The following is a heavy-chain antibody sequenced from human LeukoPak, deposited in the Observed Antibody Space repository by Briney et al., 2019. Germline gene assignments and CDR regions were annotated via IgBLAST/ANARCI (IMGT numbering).Heavy chain of an antibody. CDR1: GGSISTYY. D-gene: IGHD3-9*01. V-gene: IGHV4-59*01. Sequence: SETLSLTCTVSGGSISTYYWTWIRRPPGKGLEWIGYINYRGSSDYNPSLKSRVTISVDTSKNQFSLKLNSVTAADTAVYYCARRTDYDILTGYKYWYFDLWGRGTLVTVSS. CDR3: ARRTDYDILTGYKYWYFDL. CDR2: INYRGSS. J-gene: IGHJ2*01.